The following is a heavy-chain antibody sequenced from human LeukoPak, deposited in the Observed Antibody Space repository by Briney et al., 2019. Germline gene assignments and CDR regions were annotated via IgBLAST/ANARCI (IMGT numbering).Heavy chain of an antibody. Sequence: GGSLRLSCAASGFTFSIAWMSWVRQAPGKGLEWVGRIKSKTDGGATDYAAPVKGRFTISRDDSKNTLYLQMNSLRAEDTAVYYCARDGYYDYWGQGTLVTVSS. D-gene: IGHD3-22*01. CDR3: ARDGYYDY. V-gene: IGHV3-15*05. J-gene: IGHJ4*02. CDR2: IKSKTDGGAT. CDR1: GFTFSIAW.